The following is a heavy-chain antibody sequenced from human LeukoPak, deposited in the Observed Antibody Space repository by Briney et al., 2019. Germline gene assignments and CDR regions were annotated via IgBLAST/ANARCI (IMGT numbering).Heavy chain of an antibody. CDR3: ARGYCSSTSCYTFDY. CDR1: GFTFDDYG. V-gene: IGHV3-20*04. D-gene: IGHD2-2*02. Sequence: GGSLRLSCAASGFTFDDYGMNWVRQAPGKGLEWVSGINWNGGSTGYADSVKGRFTISRDNAKNSLYLQMNSLRAEDTALYYCARGYCSSTSCYTFDYWGQGTLVTVSS. J-gene: IGHJ4*02. CDR2: INWNGGST.